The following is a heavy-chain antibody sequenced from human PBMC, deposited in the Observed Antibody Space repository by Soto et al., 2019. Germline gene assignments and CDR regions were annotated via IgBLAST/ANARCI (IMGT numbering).Heavy chain of an antibody. CDR2: IYYSGST. D-gene: IGHD2-15*01. J-gene: IGHJ2*01. CDR3: ARSDAGGHWSGGSCYSFWYFDL. V-gene: IGHV4-59*01. CDR1: GGSISSYY. Sequence: QVPLQESGPGLVKPSETLSLTCTVSGGSISSYYWSWIRQPPGKGLEWIGYIYYSGSTNYNPSLKSRVTLSVDTSKNQFSLKLSSVTAADTAVYYCARSDAGGHWSGGSCYSFWYFDLWGRGTLVTVSS.